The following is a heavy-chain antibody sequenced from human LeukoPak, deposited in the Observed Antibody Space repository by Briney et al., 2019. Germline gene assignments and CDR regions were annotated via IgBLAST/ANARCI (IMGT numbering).Heavy chain of an antibody. D-gene: IGHD3-10*01. Sequence: SETLSLTCAVYGGSFSGYYWSWIRQPPGKGLEWIGEINHSGSTNYNPSLKSRVTISVDTSKNQFSLKLSSVTAADTAVYYCARANVLLWFGELSRGQKTFDSWGQGTLDTVPS. CDR3: ARANVLLWFGELSRGQKTFDS. V-gene: IGHV4-34*01. J-gene: IGHJ4*02. CDR1: GGSFSGYY. CDR2: INHSGST.